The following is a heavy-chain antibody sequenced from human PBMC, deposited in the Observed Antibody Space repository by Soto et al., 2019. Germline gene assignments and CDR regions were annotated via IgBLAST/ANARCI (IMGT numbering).Heavy chain of an antibody. CDR3: ARDWYYYDSSGYSKPVWYSFYGMDV. Sequence: ASVKVSCKTSGYTFTDYYIHWVRQAPGQGLEWMGRINPNNGDTTFALRFQGRVTMTRDTSISTAYMQLSRLRSDDTAVYYCARDWYYYDSSGYSKPVWYSFYGMDVWGLGTTVTVSS. D-gene: IGHD3-22*01. CDR1: GYTFTDYY. V-gene: IGHV1-2*06. J-gene: IGHJ6*02. CDR2: INPNNGDT.